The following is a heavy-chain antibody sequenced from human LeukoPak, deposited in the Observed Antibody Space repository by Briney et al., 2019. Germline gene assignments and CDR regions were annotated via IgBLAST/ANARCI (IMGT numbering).Heavy chain of an antibody. CDR1: GYTFSGFY. CDR2: INPNSGVT. CDR3: ARGSGSYGILFSFDY. J-gene: IGHJ4*02. V-gene: IGHV1-2*02. Sequence: VASVKVSCKASGYTFSGFYIHWVRQAPGQGLEWMGWINPNSGVTNYAQKLQGRVTMTTDTSTSTAYMELRSLRSDDTAVYYCARGSGSYGILFSFDYWGQGTLVTVSS. D-gene: IGHD1-26*01.